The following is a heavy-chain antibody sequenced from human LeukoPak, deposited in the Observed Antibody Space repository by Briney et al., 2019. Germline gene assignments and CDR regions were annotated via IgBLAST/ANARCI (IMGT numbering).Heavy chain of an antibody. CDR1: GFTFTNYA. V-gene: IGHV3-23*01. CDR3: ARAGHCTNGICYTADFDY. Sequence: PGGSLRLSCAASGFTFTNYAMTWVRQAPGKGLEWVSAISPRSNGIYYTDSVRGRFTVSRDNSKNTLYLQMNRLRAEDTAAYYCARAGHCTNGICYTADFDYWGQGTLVTVSS. J-gene: IGHJ4*02. CDR2: ISPRSNGI. D-gene: IGHD2-8*01.